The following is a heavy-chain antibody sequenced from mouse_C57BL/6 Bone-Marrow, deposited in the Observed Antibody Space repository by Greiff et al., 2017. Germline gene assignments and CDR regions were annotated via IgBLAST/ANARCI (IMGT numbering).Heavy chain of an antibody. CDR2: IDPSDSET. CDR1: GYTFTSYW. J-gene: IGHJ1*03. Sequence: VQLQQPGAELVRPGSSVKLSCKASGYTFTSYWMHWVKQRPIQGLEWIGNIDPSDSETHYNQKFKDKATLTVDKSSSTAYMQLSSLTSEDSAVYYCARWEVARDWYFDVWGTGTTVTVSS. V-gene: IGHV1-52*01. D-gene: IGHD1-1*01. CDR3: ARWEVARDWYFDV.